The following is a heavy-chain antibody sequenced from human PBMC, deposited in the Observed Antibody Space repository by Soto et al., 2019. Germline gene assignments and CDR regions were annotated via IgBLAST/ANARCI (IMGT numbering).Heavy chain of an antibody. J-gene: IGHJ6*02. V-gene: IGHV1-18*01. CDR3: AREGDVPYYYYGMDV. CDR2: ISTYNGKT. Sequence: QVQLVQSGGEVRKPGASVTVSCKASGYTFSRYGMSWVRQAPGQGLEWMGWISTYNGKTNYAQKFQDRVTMATDTSTSTVYLDMRSLTFDDTAVYYCAREGDVPYYYYGMDVWGQGTTVSVSS. D-gene: IGHD2-21*02. CDR1: GYTFSRYG.